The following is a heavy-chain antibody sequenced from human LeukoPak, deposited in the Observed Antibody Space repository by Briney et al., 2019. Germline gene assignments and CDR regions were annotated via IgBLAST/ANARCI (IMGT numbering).Heavy chain of an antibody. CDR2: ISGSGDST. CDR1: GFTFSSFA. J-gene: IGHJ5*02. Sequence: GSLRLSCAASGFTFSSFAMSWVRQAPGKGLEWVSAISGSGDSTYYADSVKGRFTISRDNSKNTLYLQMNSLRAEDTAVYYCAKASSITMIVVVMKWFDPWGQGTLVTVSS. D-gene: IGHD3-22*01. CDR3: AKASSITMIVVVMKWFDP. V-gene: IGHV3-23*01.